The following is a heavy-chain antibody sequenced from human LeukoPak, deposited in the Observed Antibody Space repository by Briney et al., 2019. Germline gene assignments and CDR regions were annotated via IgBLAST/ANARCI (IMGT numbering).Heavy chain of an antibody. CDR1: GFTFSSYA. CDR3: AEANKEYSSSWYYYYYMDV. D-gene: IGHD6-13*01. Sequence: GGSLRLSCAASGFTFSSYAMSWVRQAPGKGLEWVSAISGSGGSTYYADSVKGRFTISRDNSKNTLYLQMNSLRAEDTAVYYCAEANKEYSSSWYYYYYMDVWGKGTTVTVSS. V-gene: IGHV3-23*01. CDR2: ISGSGGST. J-gene: IGHJ6*03.